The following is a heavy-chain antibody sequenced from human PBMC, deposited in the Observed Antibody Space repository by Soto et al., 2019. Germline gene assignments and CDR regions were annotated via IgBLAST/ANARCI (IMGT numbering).Heavy chain of an antibody. CDR3: ARVLRSFDWDYALDV. V-gene: IGHV3-20*04. CDR2: INWNGGDT. CDR1: GFAFEDYG. J-gene: IGHJ3*01. D-gene: IGHD3-9*01. Sequence: GGSLRLSCAASGFAFEDYGMTWVRRPPGKGLEWVSAINWNGGDTGHADSVKGRFTMSRDNAKNTLYLQMNSLRAEDTALYYCARVLRSFDWDYALDVWGQGAMVTVSS.